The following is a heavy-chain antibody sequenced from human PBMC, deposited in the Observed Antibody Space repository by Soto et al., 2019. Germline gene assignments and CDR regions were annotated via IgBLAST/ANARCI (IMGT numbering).Heavy chain of an antibody. CDR2: IKQDGSEK. Sequence: EVQLVESGGGLVQPGGSLRLSCAASGFTFSSYWMSWVRQAPGKGLEWVANIKQDGSEKYYVDSVKGRFTISRDNAKNSLYLQMNSLRAEDTAVYYCARDLPSMIVVVTESAFDYWGQGTLVTVSS. D-gene: IGHD3-22*01. CDR3: ARDLPSMIVVVTESAFDY. CDR1: GFTFSSYW. V-gene: IGHV3-7*01. J-gene: IGHJ4*02.